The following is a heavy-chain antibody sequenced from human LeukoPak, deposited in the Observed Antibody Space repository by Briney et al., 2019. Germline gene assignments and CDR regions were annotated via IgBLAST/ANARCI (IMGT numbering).Heavy chain of an antibody. V-gene: IGHV1-69*13. CDR3: ARNPVSSSWSPRWFDP. J-gene: IGHJ5*02. CDR2: IIPIFGTA. CDR1: GGTFSSYA. Sequence: SVKVSCKASGGTFSSYAISWLRQAPGQGLEWMGGIIPIFGTANYAQKFQGRVTITADESTSTAYMELSSLRSEDTAVYYCARNPVSSSWSPRWFDPWGQGTLVTVSS. D-gene: IGHD6-13*01.